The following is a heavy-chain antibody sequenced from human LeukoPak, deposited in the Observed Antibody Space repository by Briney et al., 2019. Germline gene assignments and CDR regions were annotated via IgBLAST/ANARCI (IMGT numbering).Heavy chain of an antibody. CDR1: GGSISSHD. CDR2: IYYSGSN. Sequence: PSETLSLTCTVSGGSISSHDWSWIRQPPGKGLEWIGYIYYSGSNNYNPSLKSRVAISVDTSKSQFSLNLSSVTAADTAVYYCARVRYYDFWSGYYSCWFDPWGQGTLVTVSS. J-gene: IGHJ5*02. V-gene: IGHV4-59*11. D-gene: IGHD3-3*01. CDR3: ARVRYYDFWSGYYSCWFDP.